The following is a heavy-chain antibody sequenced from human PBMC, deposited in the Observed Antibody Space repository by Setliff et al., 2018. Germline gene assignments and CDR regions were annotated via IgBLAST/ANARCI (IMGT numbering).Heavy chain of an antibody. CDR1: GYTFTGHY. CDR3: ARGTDYHGSGSYWAKDV. J-gene: IGHJ6*04. CDR2: XXXXXXXX. Sequence: ASVKVSCKASGYTFTGHYIHWVRQAPGQGXVXXXXXXXXXXXXXXXXXFQGXXTMTRDTSITTVYMDLSRLKSDDTAVYYCARGTDYHGSGSYWAKDVWGKGTTVTVSS. D-gene: IGHD3-10*01. V-gene: IGHV1-2*02.